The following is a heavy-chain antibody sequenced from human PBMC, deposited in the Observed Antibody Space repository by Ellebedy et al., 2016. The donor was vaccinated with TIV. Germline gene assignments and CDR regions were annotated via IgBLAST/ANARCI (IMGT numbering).Heavy chain of an antibody. J-gene: IGHJ4*02. CDR3: AKGSSRSRPYYFDY. CDR1: GFDFKNAW. CDR2: IKSKGSGGTT. D-gene: IGHD6-13*01. V-gene: IGHV3-15*01. Sequence: PGGSLRLSCAASGFDFKNAWMSWVRQAPGKGLEWVGRIKSKGSGGTTDFAAPVKGRFTISRDDSKNTLYLQMNSLRAEDTAVYYCAKGSSRSRPYYFDYWGQGILVTVSS.